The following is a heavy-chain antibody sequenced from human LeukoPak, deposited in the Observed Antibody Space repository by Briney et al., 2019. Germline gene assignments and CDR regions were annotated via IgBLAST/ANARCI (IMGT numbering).Heavy chain of an antibody. CDR3: ARLLQGAVAGT. CDR1: GYTFTSYG. V-gene: IGHV1-2*02. D-gene: IGHD6-19*01. Sequence: ASVKVSCKASGYTFTSYGIVWVRQAPGQGLEWMGWINPNSGGTKYAQKFQGRVTMTRDTSISTAYMELSRLSSDDTAVYYCARLLQGAVAGTWGQGTLVTVSS. J-gene: IGHJ5*02. CDR2: INPNSGGT.